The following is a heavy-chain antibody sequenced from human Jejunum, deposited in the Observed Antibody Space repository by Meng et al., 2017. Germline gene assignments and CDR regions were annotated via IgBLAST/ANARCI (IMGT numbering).Heavy chain of an antibody. CDR1: GFTVSSNY. J-gene: IGHJ4*02. Sequence: EVQLLGLGGGLVRPGGSLGLSCAASGFTVSSNYMSWVRQAPGKGLEWVSVIYSGGNTYYADSVKGRFTISRHDSKNTLYLQMNSLRTEDTAVYYCARDRQYYFDYWGQGTLVTVSS. V-gene: IGHV3-53*04. CDR2: IYSGGNT. CDR3: ARDRQYYFDY.